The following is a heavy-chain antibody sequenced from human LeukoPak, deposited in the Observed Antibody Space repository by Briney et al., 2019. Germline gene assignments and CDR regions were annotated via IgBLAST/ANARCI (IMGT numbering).Heavy chain of an antibody. CDR2: INPNSGGT. CDR3: ARDKHRVVAADY. D-gene: IGHD2-15*01. Sequence: ASVKVSCTASGYTFTGYYMHWVRQAPGQGLEWMGWINPNSGGTNYAQKFQGRVTMTRDTSNSTAYMELSRLRSDDTAVYYCARDKHRVVAADYWGQGTRVTVSS. J-gene: IGHJ4*02. V-gene: IGHV1-2*02. CDR1: GYTFTGYY.